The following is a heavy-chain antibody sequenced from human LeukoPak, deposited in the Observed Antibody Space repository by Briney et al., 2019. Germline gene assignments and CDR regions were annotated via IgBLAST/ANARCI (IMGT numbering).Heavy chain of an antibody. CDR1: GRSFSGYY. J-gene: IGHJ5*02. Sequence: PSETLSLTCAVYGRSFSGYYWTWIRQTPGKGLEWSGEINHSGITDYNPSLRSRVTISVDTSKNQFSLKLSSVTAADTAVYYCARDRWSCSGGSCYSGYWFDPRGQGTLVTVSS. V-gene: IGHV4-34*01. D-gene: IGHD2-15*01. CDR3: ARDRWSCSGGSCYSGYWFDP. CDR2: INHSGIT.